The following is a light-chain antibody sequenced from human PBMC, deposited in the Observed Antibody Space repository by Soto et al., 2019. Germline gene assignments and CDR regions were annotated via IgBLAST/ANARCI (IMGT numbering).Light chain of an antibody. CDR2: AAS. CDR1: QGIGSY. CDR3: QQLNNYPLT. Sequence: DIQMTQSPSFLSASLGDRVTITCRAGQGIGSYLAWYQQKPGKAPRLLIYAASTLQSGIPSRFSGSGSDTEFTLTISSLQPEDFATYYCQQLNNYPLTFGGGTKVDI. V-gene: IGKV1-9*01. J-gene: IGKJ4*01.